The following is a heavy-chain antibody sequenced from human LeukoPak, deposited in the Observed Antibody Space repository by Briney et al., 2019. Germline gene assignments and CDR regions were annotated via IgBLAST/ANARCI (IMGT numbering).Heavy chain of an antibody. Sequence: PSENVSFTSTVSGSSVNNNLWTWIRPPPGKGWEWIGYLYSGGTANYNPSLKSGVIISGDTSKNLISLNLTSVTAADTAVYFCARHRDYYDTWGHGTLVTVSS. J-gene: IGHJ4*01. CDR2: LYSGGTA. CDR1: GSSVNNNL. CDR3: ARHRDYYDT. D-gene: IGHD3-22*01. V-gene: IGHV4-59*08.